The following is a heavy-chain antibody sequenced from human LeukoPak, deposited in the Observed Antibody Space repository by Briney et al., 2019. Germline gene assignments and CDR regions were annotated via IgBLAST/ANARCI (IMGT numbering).Heavy chain of an antibody. CDR3: ARATTIFEVVSSLDY. V-gene: IGHV1-2*06. CDR2: INPNSGGT. CDR1: GYTFTGYY. D-gene: IGHD3-3*01. Sequence: GASVKVSCKASGYTFTGYYMHWVRQAPGQGLEWMGRINPNSGGTNYAQKFQGRVTMTRDTSISTAYMELSRLRSDDTAVYYCARATTIFEVVSSLDYWGQGTLVTVSS. J-gene: IGHJ4*02.